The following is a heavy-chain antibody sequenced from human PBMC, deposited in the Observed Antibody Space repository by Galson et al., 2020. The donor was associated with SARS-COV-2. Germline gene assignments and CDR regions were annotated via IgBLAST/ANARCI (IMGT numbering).Heavy chain of an antibody. CDR1: GFTFRNAW. CDR3: TTPTYYDYWGGYEYFQY. V-gene: IGHV3-15*01. J-gene: IGHJ1*01. D-gene: IGHD3-3*01. CDR2: IQSKTDGATI. Sequence: GGSLRLSCAASGFTFRNAWMSWVRQAPGQGLEWVGRIQSKTDGATIEYAAPVKGRFNISRDDAKSTLYLQMDSLKSEDTAVYFCTTPTYYDYWGGYEYFQYWGQGTLVTVSS.